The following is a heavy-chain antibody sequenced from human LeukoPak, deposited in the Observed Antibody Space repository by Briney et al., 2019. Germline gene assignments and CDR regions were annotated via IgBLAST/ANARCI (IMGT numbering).Heavy chain of an antibody. CDR2: IFYSRGT. V-gene: IGHV4-4*02. CDR1: GGAIRGRKG. Sequence: KASGTLSLSCADSGGAIRGRKGWSWVRQPPGKGLERIGYIFYSRGTSYNPSLRSRVTISVDTSKDQSSLKLSSVAATDTPVYYCARSSGRNDAFQNWGQGTMVTVSS. CDR3: ARSSGRNDAFQN. D-gene: IGHD6-19*01. J-gene: IGHJ3*02.